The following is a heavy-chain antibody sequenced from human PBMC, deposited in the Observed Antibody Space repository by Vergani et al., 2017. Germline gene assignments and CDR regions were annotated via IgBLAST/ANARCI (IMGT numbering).Heavy chain of an antibody. CDR3: ARDPLFHYDFWSGYYHQDYYYYMDV. CDR1: GFTFSSYG. Sequence: QVQLVESGGGVVQPGRSLRLSCAASGFTFSSYGMHWVRQAPGKGLEWVAVIWYDGSNKYYADSVKGRFTISRDNSKNTLYLQMNSLRAEDTAVYYCARDPLFHYDFWSGYYHQDYYYYMDVWGKGTTVTVSS. CDR2: IWYDGSNK. V-gene: IGHV3-33*01. D-gene: IGHD3-3*01. J-gene: IGHJ6*03.